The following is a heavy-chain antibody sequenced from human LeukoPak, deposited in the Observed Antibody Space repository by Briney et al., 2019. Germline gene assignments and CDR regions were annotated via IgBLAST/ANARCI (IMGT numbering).Heavy chain of an antibody. J-gene: IGHJ5*02. V-gene: IGHV4-34*01. CDR2: INHSGST. D-gene: IGHD3/OR15-3a*01. Sequence: SETLSLTCAVYGGSFSGYYWSWIRQPPGKGLEWIGEINHSGSTNYNPSLKSRVTISVDTSKNQFSLKLNSVPAADTAVYYCARASPLGLNWFDPWGQGTLVTVSS. CDR3: ARASPLGLNWFDP. CDR1: GGSFSGYY.